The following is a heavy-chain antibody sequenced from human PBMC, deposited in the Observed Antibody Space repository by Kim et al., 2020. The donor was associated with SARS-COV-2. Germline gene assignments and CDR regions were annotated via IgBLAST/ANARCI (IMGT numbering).Heavy chain of an antibody. CDR2: TRNKANSYTT. CDR1: GFTFSDHY. V-gene: IGHV3-72*01. CDR3: GRANYYGSGRGRALD. J-gene: IGHJ3*02. Sequence: GGSLRLSCAASGFTFSDHYMDWVRQAPGKGLEWVGRTRNKANSYTTEYAASVKGRFTTSRDDSKNSLYLQMNSLKTEDTAVYYCGRANYYGSGRGRALD. D-gene: IGHD3-10*01.